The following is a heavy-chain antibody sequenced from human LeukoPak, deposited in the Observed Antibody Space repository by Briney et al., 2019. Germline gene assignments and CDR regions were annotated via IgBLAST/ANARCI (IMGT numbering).Heavy chain of an antibody. D-gene: IGHD4-17*01. CDR2: ISSSSSYI. Sequence: PGGSLRLFCAASGFTFSSYSMNWVRQAPGKGLEWVSSISSSSSYIYYADSVKGRFTISRDNAKNSLYLQMNSLRAEDTAVYYCAPALYGDYAAYFDYWGQGTLVTVSS. V-gene: IGHV3-21*01. CDR1: GFTFSSYS. CDR3: APALYGDYAAYFDY. J-gene: IGHJ4*02.